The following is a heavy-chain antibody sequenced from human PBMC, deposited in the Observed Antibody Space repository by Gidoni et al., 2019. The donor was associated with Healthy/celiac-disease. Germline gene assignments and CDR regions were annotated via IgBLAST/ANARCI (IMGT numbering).Heavy chain of an antibody. Sequence: EVQLVESGGGLVQPGRSLRLCCAASGCTFDDYAMHWVRQAPGKGLEWVSGISWNSGSIFYADSVKGRFTISRDNAKNSLYLQMNSLRAEDTALYYCAKDLNDFWTKGFDYWGQGTLVTVSS. CDR2: ISWNSGSI. D-gene: IGHD3-3*01. CDR3: AKDLNDFWTKGFDY. CDR1: GCTFDDYA. V-gene: IGHV3-9*01. J-gene: IGHJ4*02.